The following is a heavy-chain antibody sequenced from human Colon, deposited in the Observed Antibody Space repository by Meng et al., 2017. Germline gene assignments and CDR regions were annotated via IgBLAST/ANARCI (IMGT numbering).Heavy chain of an antibody. CDR2: ISYDGSNK. Sequence: GESLKISCAASGFTFSSYAMYWVRQAPGKGLEWVAVISYDGSNKYYADSVKGRFTISRDNSKNTLYQQMNSMRAEDTAVYYCARDGYEMNGFDYWGQGTLVTVSS. D-gene: IGHD5-12*01. V-gene: IGHV3-30*04. CDR1: GFTFSSYA. J-gene: IGHJ4*02. CDR3: ARDGYEMNGFDY.